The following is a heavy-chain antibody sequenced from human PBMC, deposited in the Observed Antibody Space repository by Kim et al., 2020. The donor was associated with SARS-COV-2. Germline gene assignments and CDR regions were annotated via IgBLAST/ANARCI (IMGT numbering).Heavy chain of an antibody. J-gene: IGHJ5*02. V-gene: IGHV4-34*01. Sequence: SETLSLTCAVYGGSFSGYYWSWVRQPPGKGLEWIGEINHSGSTNYNPSPKSRVTISVDTSKNQFSLKLSSVTAADTAVYYCARISAYSSSWYGVTWFDPWGQGTLVTVSS. CDR2: INHSGST. CDR1: GGSFSGYY. CDR3: ARISAYSSSWYGVTWFDP. D-gene: IGHD6-13*01.